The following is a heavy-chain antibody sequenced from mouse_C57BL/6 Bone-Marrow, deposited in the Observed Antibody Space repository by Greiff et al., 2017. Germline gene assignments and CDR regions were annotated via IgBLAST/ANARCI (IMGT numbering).Heavy chain of an antibody. CDR2: SFPGGGST. V-gene: IGHV1-75*01. J-gene: IGHJ3*01. Sequence: QVQLKQSGPELVKPGASVKISCKASGYTFTGYYINWVKQRPGQVLEWIGWSFPGGGSTYYNEKFKDKATLTVDKSSSSAYLLRSSLTSEDSAVYVGAGNSALAYWGQGTSVTVSA. CDR3: AGNSALAY. CDR1: GYTFTGYY. D-gene: IGHD2-1*01.